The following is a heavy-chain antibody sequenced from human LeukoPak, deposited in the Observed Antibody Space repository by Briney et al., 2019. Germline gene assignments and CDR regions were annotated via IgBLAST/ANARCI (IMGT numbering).Heavy chain of an antibody. CDR3: ARTTYEGYDILTHIDY. CDR1: GFTFSSYS. J-gene: IGHJ4*02. CDR2: ISSSSSYI. V-gene: IGHV3-21*01. Sequence: GGSLRLSCAASGFTFSSYSMNWVRQAPGKGLEWVAPISSSSSYIYYADSVKGRFTISRDNAKNSLYLQMNSLRAEDTAVYYCARTTYEGYDILTHIDYWGQGTLVTVSS. D-gene: IGHD3-9*01.